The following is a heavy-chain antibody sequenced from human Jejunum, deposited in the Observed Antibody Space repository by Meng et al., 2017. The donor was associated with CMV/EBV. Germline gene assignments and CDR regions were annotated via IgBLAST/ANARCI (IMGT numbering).Heavy chain of an antibody. D-gene: IGHD5-12*01. J-gene: IGHJ6*02. Sequence: FRDYYMTWIRQAPGKGLEWISYISNTGGTISYADSVKGRFTISRDNANNSLYLHMSSLRVEDTAVYYCARSVTTTDFDYYYGMDVWGQGTTVTVSS. CDR1: FRDYY. CDR3: ARSVTTTDFDYYYGMDV. V-gene: IGHV3-11*04. CDR2: ISNTGGTI.